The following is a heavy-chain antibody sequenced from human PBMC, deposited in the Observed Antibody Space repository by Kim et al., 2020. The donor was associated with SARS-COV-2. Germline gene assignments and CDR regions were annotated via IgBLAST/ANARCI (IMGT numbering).Heavy chain of an antibody. CDR1: GGSFSGYY. Sequence: SETLSLTCAVYGGSFSGYYWSWIRQPPGKGLEWIGEINHSGSTNYNPSLKSRVTISVDTSKNQFSLKLSSVTAADTAVYYCARGIRAWGATTFDYWGQGTLVTVSS. CDR2: INHSGST. V-gene: IGHV4-34*01. J-gene: IGHJ4*02. D-gene: IGHD1-26*01. CDR3: ARGIRAWGATTFDY.